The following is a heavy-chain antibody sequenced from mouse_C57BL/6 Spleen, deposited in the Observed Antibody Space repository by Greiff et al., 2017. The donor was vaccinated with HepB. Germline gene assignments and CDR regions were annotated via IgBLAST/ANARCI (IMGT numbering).Heavy chain of an antibody. D-gene: IGHD3-2*02. CDR3: ARQDSSGYVDFDY. CDR1: GYTFTSYW. V-gene: IGHV1-7*01. CDR2: INPSSGYT. J-gene: IGHJ2*01. Sequence: QVQLKQSGAELAKPGASVKLSCKASGYTFTSYWMHWVKQRPGQGLEWIGYINPSSGYTKYNQKFKDKTTLTADKSSSTAYMQLSSLTYEDSAVYYCARQDSSGYVDFDYWGQGTTLTVAS.